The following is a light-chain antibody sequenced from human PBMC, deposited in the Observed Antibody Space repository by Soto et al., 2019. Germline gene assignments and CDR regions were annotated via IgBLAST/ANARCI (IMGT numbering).Light chain of an antibody. Sequence: DIQMTQSPSTLSASVGDRVTITCRASQSISNRLAWYHQKPGKTPNLLIYDASNLGSGVPSRFSGSGSGTEFTLTISSLQPDDFATYYCQQYDTYSTFGQGTK. J-gene: IGKJ1*01. CDR2: DAS. CDR3: QQYDTYST. V-gene: IGKV1-5*01. CDR1: QSISNR.